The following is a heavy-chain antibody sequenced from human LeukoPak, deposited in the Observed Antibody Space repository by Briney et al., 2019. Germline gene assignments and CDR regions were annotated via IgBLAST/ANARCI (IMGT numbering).Heavy chain of an antibody. CDR2: ISYDGSNK. V-gene: IGHV3-30*18. CDR1: GFTFSSYG. J-gene: IGHJ4*02. D-gene: IGHD3-9*01. CDR3: AKEGRENLTGYRHFDY. Sequence: GRSLTLSCAASGFTFSSYGMHWVRQAPGKGLEWVAVISYDGSNKYYADSVKGRFTISRDNSKNTLYLQMNSLRAEDTAVYYCAKEGRENLTGYRHFDYWGQGTLVTVSS.